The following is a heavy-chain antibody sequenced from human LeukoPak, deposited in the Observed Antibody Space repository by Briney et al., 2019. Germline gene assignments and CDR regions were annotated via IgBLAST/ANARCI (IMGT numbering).Heavy chain of an antibody. Sequence: GESLRLSCTASGSTFSNFWMGWVRQAPGKGLEWVANIKQDETEKFYLGSVKGRFTISRDNAKNTLYLQMNSLRAEDTAVYYCARDAFGVDKSPFWGQGTLVTVSS. CDR2: IKQDETEK. J-gene: IGHJ4*02. V-gene: IGHV3-7*01. CDR1: GSTFSNFW. D-gene: IGHD3-3*01. CDR3: ARDAFGVDKSPF.